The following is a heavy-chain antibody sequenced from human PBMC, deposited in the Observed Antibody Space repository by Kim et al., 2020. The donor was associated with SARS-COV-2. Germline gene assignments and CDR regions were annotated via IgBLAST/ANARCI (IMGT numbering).Heavy chain of an antibody. D-gene: IGHD1-26*01. V-gene: IGHV3-30*18. CDR3: AKDHQWELLLSNYYYYG. CDR2: ISYDGSNK. Sequence: AGSLRLSCAASGFTFSSYGMHWVRQAPGKGLEWVAVISYDGSNKYYADSVKGRFTISRDNSKNTLYLQMNSLRAEDTAVYYCAKDHQWELLLSNYYYYG. CDR1: GFTFSSYG. J-gene: IGHJ6*01.